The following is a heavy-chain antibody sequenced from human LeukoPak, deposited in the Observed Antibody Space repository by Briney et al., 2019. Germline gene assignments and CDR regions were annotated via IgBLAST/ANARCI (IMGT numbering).Heavy chain of an antibody. CDR1: GGTFSSYA. V-gene: IGHV1-69*05. CDR3: ARSGCSSTSCRYYYYYMDV. Sequence: SVKVSCKVSGGTFSSYAISWVRQAPGQGLEWMGGIIPIFGTANYAQKFQGRVTITTDESTSTAYMELSSLRSEDTAVYYCARSGCSSTSCRYYYYYMDVWGKGTTVTVSS. CDR2: IIPIFGTA. D-gene: IGHD2-2*01. J-gene: IGHJ6*03.